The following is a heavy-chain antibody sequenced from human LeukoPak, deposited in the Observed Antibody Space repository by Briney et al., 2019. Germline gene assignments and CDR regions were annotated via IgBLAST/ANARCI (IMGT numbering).Heavy chain of an antibody. CDR2: ISDSTSSK. CDR3: AKERSGGWPFDY. D-gene: IGHD6-19*01. J-gene: IGHJ4*02. Sequence: PGGSLRLSCAASRFTFSSYGMNWVRQAPGKGLEWVSYISDSTSSKYYADSVKGRFTISRDNSKNTLYLQMNSLRAEGTAIYYCAKERSGGWPFDYWGQGTLVTVSS. CDR1: RFTFSSYG. V-gene: IGHV3-48*01.